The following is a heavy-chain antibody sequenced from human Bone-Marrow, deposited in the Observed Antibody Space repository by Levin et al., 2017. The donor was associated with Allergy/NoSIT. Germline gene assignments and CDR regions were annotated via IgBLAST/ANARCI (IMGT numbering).Heavy chain of an antibody. J-gene: IGHJ5*02. CDR1: GFTFIDAW. CDR3: TTDMRMLLWFGEGTWFDP. D-gene: IGHD3-10*01. CDR2: IKSKIDGGTI. Sequence: GGSLRLSCAASGFTFIDAWMNWVRQTPGKGLEWVGRIKSKIDGGTIDYGEPVKGRFTISRDDSKNSLYLHMKSLKMEDTAVYYCTTDMRMLLWFGEGTWFDPWGQGSLVTVSS. V-gene: IGHV3-15*07.